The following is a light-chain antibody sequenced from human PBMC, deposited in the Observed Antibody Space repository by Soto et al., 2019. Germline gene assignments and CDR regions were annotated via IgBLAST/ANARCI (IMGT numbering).Light chain of an antibody. CDR3: AAWDDSLNGPL. CDR2: TNN. J-gene: IGLJ3*02. Sequence: QPVLTQPPSASGTPGQSVTISCSGSSSNIGSNFVNWYQQLPGTAPKLLIYTNNQRPSGVPDRFSGSKSGTSASLAISGLHSEHEADYHCAAWDDSLNGPLFGGGTKVTVL. V-gene: IGLV1-44*01. CDR1: SSNIGSNF.